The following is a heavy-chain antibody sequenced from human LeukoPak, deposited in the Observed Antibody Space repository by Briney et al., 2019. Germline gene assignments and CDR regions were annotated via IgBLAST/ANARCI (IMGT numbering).Heavy chain of an antibody. Sequence: GGSLRLSCAASGFTFSTYAMSWVRQAPGKGLEWVSAISGSGGSTYYADSVKGRFTISRDNSKNTLYLQMNSLRAEDTAVYYCAKDGGRDGYPIFPFDYWGQGTLVTVSS. V-gene: IGHV3-23*01. CDR1: GFTFSTYA. J-gene: IGHJ4*02. CDR2: ISGSGGST. D-gene: IGHD5-24*01. CDR3: AKDGGRDGYPIFPFDY.